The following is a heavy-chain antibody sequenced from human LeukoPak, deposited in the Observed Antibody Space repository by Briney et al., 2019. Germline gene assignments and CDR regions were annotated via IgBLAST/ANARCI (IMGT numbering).Heavy chain of an antibody. D-gene: IGHD4-23*01. J-gene: IGHJ3*02. V-gene: IGHV4-39*07. CDR1: GGSISSSSYY. CDR3: ARGDGGSTFDI. CDR2: IYYSEST. Sequence: SETLSLTCTVSGGSISSSSYYWGWIRQPRGRGLEGIESIYYSESTYYNPSGKSRITITVDTSKTQSSLKLSSVTAADTAVYYCARGDGGSTFDIWGQGTMVTVSS.